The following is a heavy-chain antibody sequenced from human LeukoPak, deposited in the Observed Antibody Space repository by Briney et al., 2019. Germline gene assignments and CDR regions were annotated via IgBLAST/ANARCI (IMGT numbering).Heavy chain of an antibody. Sequence: SGTLSLTCAVSGGSGGSISSSNYWSWVRQPPGKGLEWIGRIYTSGSTNYNPSLKSRVTMSVDTSKNQFSLKLSSVTAADTAVYYCARTGPVPAAILGQDFWYFDLWGRGTLVTVSS. D-gene: IGHD2-2*02. CDR3: ARTGPVPAAILGQDFWYFDL. CDR1: GGSGGSISSSNY. V-gene: IGHV4-4*02. CDR2: IYTSGST. J-gene: IGHJ2*01.